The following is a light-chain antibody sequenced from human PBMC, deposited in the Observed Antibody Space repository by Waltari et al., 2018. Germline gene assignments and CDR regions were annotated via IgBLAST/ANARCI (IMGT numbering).Light chain of an antibody. V-gene: IGKV1-5*03. CDR2: QAS. Sequence: DIQMTQSPSPLSASVGDRVTITCRASERISRWLAWYQQKPGMAPKLLIYQASSLEDGVPSRFSGSGFETEFSLSISSLQPEDFTTYYCQQYNTYPWTFGQGTKVEIK. CDR3: QQYNTYPWT. CDR1: ERISRW. J-gene: IGKJ1*01.